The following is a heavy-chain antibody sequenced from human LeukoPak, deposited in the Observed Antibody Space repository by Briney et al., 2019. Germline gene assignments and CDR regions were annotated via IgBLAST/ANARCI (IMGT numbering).Heavy chain of an antibody. CDR1: GFSFSIYW. V-gene: IGHV3-7*03. J-gene: IGHJ4*02. Sequence: GGSLRLSCAASGFSFSIYWMSWVRQAPGKGLEWVANIKQDGSEKFYVDSVKGRFTISRDNAKNSLYLQMNSLRAEDTALYYCAKDSGSYSFDYWGQGTLVTVSS. CDR2: IKQDGSEK. D-gene: IGHD1-26*01. CDR3: AKDSGSYSFDY.